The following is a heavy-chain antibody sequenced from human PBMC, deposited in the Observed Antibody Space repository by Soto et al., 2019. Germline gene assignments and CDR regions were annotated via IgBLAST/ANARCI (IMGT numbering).Heavy chain of an antibody. J-gene: IGHJ5*02. Sequence: GGSLRLSCAASGFTFSSYAMSWVRQAPGKGLEWVSAISGSGGSTYYADSVKGRFTISRDNSKNTLYLQMNSLRAEDTAVYYCAKDPPYDILNGPGGFDPWGQGTLVTVSS. D-gene: IGHD3-9*01. CDR2: ISGSGGST. V-gene: IGHV3-23*01. CDR1: GFTFSSYA. CDR3: AKDPPYDILNGPGGFDP.